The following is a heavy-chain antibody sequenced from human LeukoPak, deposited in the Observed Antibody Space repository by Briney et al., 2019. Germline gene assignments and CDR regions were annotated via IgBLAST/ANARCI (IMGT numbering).Heavy chain of an antibody. CDR2: VYSSGT. D-gene: IGHD3-10*01. CDR3: AREGSGAKTWFPYYGMDV. J-gene: IGHJ6*02. Sequence: SETLSLTCTVSGDSVSNDDYYWNWLRQPPGKGLQWIGYVYSSGTNDDPSLRSRVTLSLDTSKNQFSLRLTSVTAADTAVYYCAREGSGAKTWFPYYGMDVWGQGTTVTVSS. V-gene: IGHV4-61*08. CDR1: GDSVSNDDYY.